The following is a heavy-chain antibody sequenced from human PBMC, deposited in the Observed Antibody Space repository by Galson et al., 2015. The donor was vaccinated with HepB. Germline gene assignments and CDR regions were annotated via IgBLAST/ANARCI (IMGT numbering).Heavy chain of an antibody. CDR3: ARGGHTYYYDSSGYFGWFDP. J-gene: IGHJ5*02. CDR2: IIPIFGTA. V-gene: IGHV1-69*13. CDR1: GGTFSSYA. D-gene: IGHD3-22*01. Sequence: SVKVSCKASGGTFSSYAISWVRQAPGQGLEWMGGIIPIFGTANYAQKFQGRVTITADESTSTAYMELSSLRSEDTAVYYCARGGHTYYYDSSGYFGWFDPWGQGTLVTVSS.